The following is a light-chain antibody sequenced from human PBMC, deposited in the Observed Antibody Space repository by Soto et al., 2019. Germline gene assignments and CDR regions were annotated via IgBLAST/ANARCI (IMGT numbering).Light chain of an antibody. Sequence: EIALTQSPVTLSLSPGERATLSCRASRSFASSYLGWYQQKPGQAPRLLIYAASTRATGIPDRFSGSGSATDFTLTISRLEPEDSAVYYCQHYHSSPPYTFGQGTKLEIK. J-gene: IGKJ2*01. CDR1: RSFASSY. CDR2: AAS. CDR3: QHYHSSPPYT. V-gene: IGKV3-20*01.